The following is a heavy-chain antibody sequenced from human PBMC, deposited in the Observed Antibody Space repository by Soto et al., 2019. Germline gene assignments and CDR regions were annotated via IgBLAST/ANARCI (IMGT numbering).Heavy chain of an antibody. CDR3: ARDEGYCGRGTCFMTREIDN. CDR1: GLTFNHHG. Sequence: QAQLVESGGGVVQPGGSLKLSCVASGLTFNHHGMHWVRQAPGKGLEWVAIIWYDGSNQYYGDSVKGRFTISRGNSKNTLYLQMSNLRVEDTAIYYCARDEGYCGRGTCFMTREIDNWGQGTLVAVSS. CDR2: IWYDGSNQ. D-gene: IGHD2-15*01. J-gene: IGHJ4*02. V-gene: IGHV3-33*01.